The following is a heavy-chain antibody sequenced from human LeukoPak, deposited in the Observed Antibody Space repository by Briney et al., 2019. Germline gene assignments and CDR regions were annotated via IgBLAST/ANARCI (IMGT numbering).Heavy chain of an antibody. CDR2: IIPIFGTA. CDR3: ARGGARYDFWSGPINWFDP. CDR1: GGTFSSYA. V-gene: IGHV1-69*13. J-gene: IGHJ5*02. D-gene: IGHD3-3*01. Sequence: SVTVSCKASGGTFSSYAISWVRQVPGQGLEWMGGIIPIFGTANYAQKFQGRVTITADESTSTAYMELSSLRSEDTAVYYCARGGARYDFWSGPINWFDPWGQGTLVTVSS.